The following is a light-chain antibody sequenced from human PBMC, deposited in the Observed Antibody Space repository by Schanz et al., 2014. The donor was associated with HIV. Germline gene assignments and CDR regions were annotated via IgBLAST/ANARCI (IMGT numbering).Light chain of an antibody. Sequence: QSALTQPASVSGSPGQSITISCTGTSSDVGSYNLVSWYQQHPGKAPKLMIYEVSKRPSGVSNRFSGSKSGNTASLTVSGLQADDEADYYCSSFAGNNKLLFGGGTKVTVL. CDR3: SSFAGNNKLL. J-gene: IGLJ2*01. CDR2: EVS. V-gene: IGLV2-14*02. CDR1: SSDVGSYNL.